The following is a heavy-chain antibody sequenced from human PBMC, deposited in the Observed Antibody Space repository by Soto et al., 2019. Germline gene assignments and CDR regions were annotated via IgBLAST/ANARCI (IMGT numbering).Heavy chain of an antibody. V-gene: IGHV4-4*02. CDR1: GGSISSSNW. CDR2: IYHSGNT. Sequence: SETLSLTCAVSGGSISSSNWWSWVHQPPGKGLEWIGEIYHSGNTNYNPSLKSRVTMAVDKSRNQFSLKLSSVTAADTAVYYCARRWGEGRVDYWGQGTLVTVSS. D-gene: IGHD3-10*01. J-gene: IGHJ4*02. CDR3: ARRWGEGRVDY.